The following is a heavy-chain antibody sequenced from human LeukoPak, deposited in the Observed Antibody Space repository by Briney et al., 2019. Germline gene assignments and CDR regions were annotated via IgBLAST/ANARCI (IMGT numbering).Heavy chain of an antibody. Sequence: GGTLRLSGAATGCTSSSHAMSRVRQAPGKGLEWGSASRGSGGSTYYADSVKGRFTISRDNSKNTLYLQMNSLRAEDTAFFFKQKPAYEILTGYYSLDYWGQGTLVTVSS. J-gene: IGHJ4*02. CDR2: SRGSGGST. D-gene: IGHD3-9*01. CDR1: GCTSSSHA. V-gene: IGHV3-23*01. CDR3: QKPAYEILTGYYSLDY.